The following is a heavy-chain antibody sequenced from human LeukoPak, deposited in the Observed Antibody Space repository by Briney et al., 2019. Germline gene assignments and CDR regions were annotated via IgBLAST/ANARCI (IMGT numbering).Heavy chain of an antibody. CDR1: GFTFDDYG. D-gene: IGHD6-13*01. Sequence: RPGGSLRLSCAASGFTFDDYGMSWVRQAPGKGLEWVSGINWNGGSTGYADSVKGRLSISRDNAKNSLYLQMNSLRAEDTALYYCARASGYSSSWYGSVYWGQGTLVTVSS. CDR2: INWNGGST. J-gene: IGHJ4*02. CDR3: ARASGYSSSWYGSVY. V-gene: IGHV3-20*04.